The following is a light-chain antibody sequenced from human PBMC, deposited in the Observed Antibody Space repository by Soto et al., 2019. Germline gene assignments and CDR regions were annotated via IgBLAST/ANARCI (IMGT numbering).Light chain of an antibody. CDR1: SGDVLSYDG. J-gene: IGLJ2*01. Sequence: QSALTQPASVSGSPGQSITISCTGPSGDVLSYDGVSWYQHHPGKVPKLLIYEGTKRPSGVSDRFSGPKSGHLASLTISGLQAADVADYYCCLYGSDNGSLFGGGTKLTGL. CDR2: EGT. CDR3: CLYGSDNGSL. V-gene: IGLV2-23*01.